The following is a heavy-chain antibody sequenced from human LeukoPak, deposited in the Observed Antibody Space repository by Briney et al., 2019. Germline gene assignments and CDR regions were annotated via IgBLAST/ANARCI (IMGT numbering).Heavy chain of an antibody. CDR2: MFYTGST. CDR3: ARVSVVYGMDV. Sequence: PSETLSLTCSVSGGSLSSDYWAWIRQPPGKGLDWVCDMFYTGSTNYNPSLKSRVTISLATSKKQFSLKLSSVTAADTAVYYWARVSVVYGMDVWGRGTTVTVSS. CDR1: GGSLSSDY. V-gene: IGHV4-59*01. J-gene: IGHJ6*02.